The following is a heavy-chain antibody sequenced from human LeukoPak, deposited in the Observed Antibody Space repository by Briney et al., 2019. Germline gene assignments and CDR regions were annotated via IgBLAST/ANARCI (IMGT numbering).Heavy chain of an antibody. Sequence: SSETLSLTCTVSGGSTSSYYWSWIRQPAGKGLEWIGRIYASGSTTYNPSLKSRVTISLDTSKNQFSLKLRSVTAADTAVYYCARETSQKGAHYMDVWGKGTTVTISS. CDR2: IYASGST. CDR1: GGSTSSYY. D-gene: IGHD3-16*01. V-gene: IGHV4-4*07. J-gene: IGHJ6*03. CDR3: ARETSQKGAHYMDV.